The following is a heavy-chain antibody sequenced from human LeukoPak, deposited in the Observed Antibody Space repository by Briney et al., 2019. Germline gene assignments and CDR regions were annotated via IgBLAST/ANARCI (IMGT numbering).Heavy chain of an antibody. CDR1: GGSISSYY. Sequence: KSSETLSLTCTVSGGSISSYYWSWIRQPPGKGLEWIGYIYYSGSTNYNPSLKSRVTISVDTSKNQFSLKLSSVTAADTAVYYCARGAGSGWYGVHWYFDLWGRGTLVTVSS. V-gene: IGHV4-59*08. J-gene: IGHJ2*01. CDR2: IYYSGST. CDR3: ARGAGSGWYGVHWYFDL. D-gene: IGHD6-19*01.